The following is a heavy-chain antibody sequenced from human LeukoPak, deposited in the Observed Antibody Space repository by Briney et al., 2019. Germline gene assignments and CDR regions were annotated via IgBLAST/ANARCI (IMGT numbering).Heavy chain of an antibody. CDR3: ARFSGLGMNEYYQH. D-gene: IGHD3-16*01. J-gene: IGHJ1*01. CDR2: INIEEITI. CDR1: GLTFSNSW. Sequence: AGSLRLSCEASGLTFSNSWMHCVRQALRKGRVWVSRINIEEITIVYADCVKGGFSISRDNAKNTLYLQLNSLRAEDTAVYYCARFSGLGMNEYYQHWGQGTPVTVAS. V-gene: IGHV3-74*01.